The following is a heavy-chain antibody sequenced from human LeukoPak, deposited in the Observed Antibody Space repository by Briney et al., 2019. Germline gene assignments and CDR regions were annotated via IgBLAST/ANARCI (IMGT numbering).Heavy chain of an antibody. D-gene: IGHD2-15*01. J-gene: IGHJ5*02. CDR3: ARGSNARVNWFDP. CDR2: IHYSGST. Sequence: SETLSLTCTVSGGSISSYYWSWIRQPPGKGLEWIGYIHYSGSTNYNPSLKSRVTMSVDTSKNQFSLKLSSVTAADTAVYYCARGSNARVNWFDPWGQGTLVTVSS. V-gene: IGHV4-59*01. CDR1: GGSISSYY.